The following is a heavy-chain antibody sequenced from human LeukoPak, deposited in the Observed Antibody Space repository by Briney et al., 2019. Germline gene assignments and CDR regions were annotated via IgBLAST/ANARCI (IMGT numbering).Heavy chain of an antibody. CDR1: GGSISNYY. CDR3: ARVTTAWYVIGY. V-gene: IGHV4-4*08. CDR2: IYNAATT. J-gene: IGHJ4*02. Sequence: SETLSLTCAVSGGSISNYYWTWIRQPPGKGLEWLGFIYNAATTNYNPSLKSRVTISVDTSKNQFSLRLSSVTAADTAIYYCARVTTAWYVIGYWGQGALVTVSS. D-gene: IGHD6-13*01.